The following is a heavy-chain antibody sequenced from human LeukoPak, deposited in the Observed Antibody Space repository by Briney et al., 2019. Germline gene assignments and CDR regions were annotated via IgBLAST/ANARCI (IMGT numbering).Heavy chain of an antibody. Sequence: GALRLSCAAAGFTFSSYGMHWVRQAPGKGLEWVAVIWYGGSNKYSEDSVKGRFTISRDNSKNTLYPQMNSLRAEYAAVYYCAKDWGLAAAEFDYWGQGTLVTVSS. CDR1: GFTFSSYG. J-gene: IGHJ4*02. V-gene: IGHV3-33*06. D-gene: IGHD6-13*01. CDR2: IWYGGSNK. CDR3: AKDWGLAAAEFDY.